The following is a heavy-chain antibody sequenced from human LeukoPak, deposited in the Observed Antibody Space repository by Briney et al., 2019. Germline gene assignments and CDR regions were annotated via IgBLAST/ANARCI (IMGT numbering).Heavy chain of an antibody. V-gene: IGHV3-21*01. Sequence: GGSLRLSCAASGFTFDDHGMTWVRQAPGKGLEWVSSISSSSSYIYYADSVKGRFTISRDNAKNSLYLQMNSLRAEDTALYYCARQADTAMLIWSFTDYWGQGTLVTVSS. CDR2: ISSSSSYI. D-gene: IGHD5-18*01. CDR3: ARQADTAMLIWSFTDY. CDR1: GFTFDDHG. J-gene: IGHJ4*02.